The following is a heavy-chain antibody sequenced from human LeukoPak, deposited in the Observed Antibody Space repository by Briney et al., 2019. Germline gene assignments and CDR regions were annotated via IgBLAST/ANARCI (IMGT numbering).Heavy chain of an antibody. CDR3: ARIGSSSWYLRAFDI. J-gene: IGHJ3*02. CDR1: GGSISSYY. D-gene: IGHD6-13*01. Sequence: SETLSLTCTVSGGSISSYYWSWIRQPPGKGLEWIAYIYYSGSSKYNPSLMSRVNISVDTSKNQFSLKLSSVTAADTAVYYCARIGSSSWYLRAFDIWGQGTMVTVSS. CDR2: IYYSGSS. V-gene: IGHV4-59*01.